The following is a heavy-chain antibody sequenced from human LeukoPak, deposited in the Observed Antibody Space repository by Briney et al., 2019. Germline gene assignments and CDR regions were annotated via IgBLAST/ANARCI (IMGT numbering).Heavy chain of an antibody. CDR1: GGSISSYY. CDR2: IYYSGST. V-gene: IGHV4-59*01. D-gene: IGHD6-6*01. CDR3: ARAPYSSSSVDY. Sequence: PSETLSLTCTVSGGSISSYYWSWIRQPPGKGLEWIGYIYYSGSTNYNPSPKSRVTISVDTSKNQFSLKLSSVTAADTAVYYCARAPYSSSSVDYWGQGTLVTVSS. J-gene: IGHJ4*02.